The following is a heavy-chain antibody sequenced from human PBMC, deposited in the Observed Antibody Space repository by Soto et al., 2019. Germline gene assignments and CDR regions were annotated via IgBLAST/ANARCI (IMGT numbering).Heavy chain of an antibody. D-gene: IGHD2-15*01. CDR2: ISFDGSEK. CDR3: ATDPTLYSSDAFEI. J-gene: IGHJ3*02. V-gene: IGHV3-30*03. Sequence: QVQLVDSGGGVVQPGRSLRLSCAASGFTFSIYGMHWVRHAPGKGLEWVAMISFDGSEKYYTDSVKGRLPTSRDSSKNTMYLPMDSLRVDVTAVYYCATDPTLYSSDAFEIWGQRTTVTVSS. CDR1: GFTFSIYG.